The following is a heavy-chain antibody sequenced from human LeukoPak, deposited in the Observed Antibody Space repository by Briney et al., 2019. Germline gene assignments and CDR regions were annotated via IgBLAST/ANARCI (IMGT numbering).Heavy chain of an antibody. CDR3: ARVPGAAGLGGWYDS. Sequence: PSETLSLTCTVSGGSISGSGHYWGWIRQPPGKELEWIANIYFSGNTYFNPSLKSRVTVSVDTSKNQLSLHLGSVTAADTAVYYCARVPGAAGLGGWYDSWGQGTLVTVSS. J-gene: IGHJ5*01. D-gene: IGHD6-13*01. V-gene: IGHV4-39*07. CDR2: IYFSGNT. CDR1: GGSISGSGHY.